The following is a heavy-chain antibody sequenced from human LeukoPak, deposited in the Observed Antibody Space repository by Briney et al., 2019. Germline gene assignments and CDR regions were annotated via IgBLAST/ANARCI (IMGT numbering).Heavy chain of an antibody. Sequence: GGSLRLSSVASGFTFSNYAMSWVRLAPGRGLEWASVISGSGLTTFYADSVKGRFTISRDNSKNTLYLQMNSLRAEDTAVYYCAKERREQSRDNYFDYWGQGTLVTVSS. CDR3: AKERREQSRDNYFDY. J-gene: IGHJ4*02. CDR1: GFTFSNYA. V-gene: IGHV3-23*01. D-gene: IGHD1-26*01. CDR2: ISGSGLTT.